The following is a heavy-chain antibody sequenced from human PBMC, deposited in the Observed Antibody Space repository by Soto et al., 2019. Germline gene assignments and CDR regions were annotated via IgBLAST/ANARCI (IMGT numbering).Heavy chain of an antibody. V-gene: IGHV3-7*03. D-gene: IGHD6-19*01. Sequence: EVQLVESGGGLVQPGGSLRLSCAASGFSISSYWMNWVRQAPGKGLEWVAIIRKDGSEKYYVDSVKGRFTISRDNAKNSLYLQMNSPRDEDPAVYYCYGGSGWVSDYWGRGTLVTVSS. CDR2: IRKDGSEK. CDR3: YGGSGWVSDY. J-gene: IGHJ4*02. CDR1: GFSISSYW.